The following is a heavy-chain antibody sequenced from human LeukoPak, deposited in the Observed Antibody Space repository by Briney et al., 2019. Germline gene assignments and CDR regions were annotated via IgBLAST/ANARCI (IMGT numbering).Heavy chain of an antibody. CDR3: AKDSSSSPYYFDY. CDR2: ISWNSGSI. CDR1: GFTFDDYA. Sequence: TGGSLRLSCAASGFTFDDYAMHWVRQAPGKGLEWVSGISWNSGSIGYADSVKGRFTISRDNAKNSLYLQMNSLRAEDMALYCCAKDSSSSPYYFDYWGQGTLVTVSS. D-gene: IGHD6-6*01. V-gene: IGHV3-9*03. J-gene: IGHJ4*02.